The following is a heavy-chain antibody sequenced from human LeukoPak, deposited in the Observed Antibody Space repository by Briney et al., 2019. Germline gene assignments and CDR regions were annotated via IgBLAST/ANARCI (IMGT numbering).Heavy chain of an antibody. CDR1: GFTFSSYA. V-gene: IGHV3-30*04. Sequence: PGRSLRLSCAASGFTFSSYAMHWVRQAPGKGLEWVAVISYDGSNKYYADSVKGRFTISRDNSKNTLYLQINSLRAEDTAVYYCARENYYGSGSYYLTYFDYWGQGTLVTVSS. D-gene: IGHD3-10*01. CDR3: ARENYYGSGSYYLTYFDY. CDR2: ISYDGSNK. J-gene: IGHJ4*02.